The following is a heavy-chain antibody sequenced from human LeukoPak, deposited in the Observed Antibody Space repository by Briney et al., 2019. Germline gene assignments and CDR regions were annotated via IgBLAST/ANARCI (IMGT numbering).Heavy chain of an antibody. CDR3: AREHRLSGYCSSTSCPTFGYYYGMDV. Sequence: ASVKVSCKASGYTFTCYGISWVRQAPGQGLEWMGWISAYNGNTNYAQKLQGRVTMTTDTSTSTAYMELRSLRSDDTAVYYCAREHRLSGYCSSTSCPTFGYYYGMDVWGQGTTVTVSS. CDR2: ISAYNGNT. CDR1: GYTFTCYG. V-gene: IGHV1-18*01. J-gene: IGHJ6*02. D-gene: IGHD2-2*03.